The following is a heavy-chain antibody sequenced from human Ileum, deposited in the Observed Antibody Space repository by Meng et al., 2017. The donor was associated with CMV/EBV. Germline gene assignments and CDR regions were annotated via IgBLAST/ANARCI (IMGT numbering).Heavy chain of an antibody. Sequence: AESMSLSCAASRFTFSSYGLHSVRQAPGKGLEWVAFIRYDGSNKYYADSVKSRFTISRDNSKTTLYLQMNSLRAEDTAVSYCANTYDFWSGYPYGMDVWGQGTTVTVSS. J-gene: IGHJ6*02. CDR2: IRYDGSNK. CDR1: RFTFSSYG. CDR3: ANTYDFWSGYPYGMDV. D-gene: IGHD3-3*01. V-gene: IGHV3-30*02.